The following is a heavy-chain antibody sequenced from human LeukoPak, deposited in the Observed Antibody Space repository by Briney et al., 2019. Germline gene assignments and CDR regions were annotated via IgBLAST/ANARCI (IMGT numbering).Heavy chain of an antibody. D-gene: IGHD2-21*01. V-gene: IGHV3-23*01. CDR3: AKDIIAGRKSWYFDL. CDR1: GFTFSSYA. CDR2: ISGSGGST. J-gene: IGHJ2*01. Sequence: PGGSLRLSCAASGFTFSSYAMSWVRQAPGKGLEWVSAISGSGGSTYYADSVKGRFTIPRDNSKNTLYLQMNSLRAEDTAVYYCAKDIIAGRKSWYFDLWGRGTLVTVSS.